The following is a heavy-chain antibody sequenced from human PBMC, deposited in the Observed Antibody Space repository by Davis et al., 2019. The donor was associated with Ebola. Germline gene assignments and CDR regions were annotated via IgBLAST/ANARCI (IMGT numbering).Heavy chain of an antibody. J-gene: IGHJ3*02. V-gene: IGHV3-21*04. D-gene: IGHD7-27*01. CDR2: ISSSSSYI. Sequence: GESLKISCAASGFTFSSYSMNWVRQAPGKGLEWVSSISSSSSYIYYADSVKGRFTISRDNAKNSLYLQMNSLRAEDMALYYCAKGNWGNPFDIWGQGTMVTVSS. CDR3: AKGNWGNPFDI. CDR1: GFTFSSYS.